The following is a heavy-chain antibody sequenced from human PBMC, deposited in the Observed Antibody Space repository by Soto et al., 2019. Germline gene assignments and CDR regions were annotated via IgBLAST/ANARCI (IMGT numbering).Heavy chain of an antibody. CDR3: ARGRRSMVRGVISPSPDFDP. Sequence: SETLSLTCTVSGGSISSSSYYWGWIRQPPGKGLEWIGSIYYSGSTYYNPSLKSRVTISVDTSKNQFSLKLSSVTAADTAVYYCARGRRSMVRGVISPSPDFDPWGQGTLVTVSS. V-gene: IGHV4-39*01. CDR2: IYYSGST. CDR1: GGSISSSSYY. D-gene: IGHD3-10*01. J-gene: IGHJ5*02.